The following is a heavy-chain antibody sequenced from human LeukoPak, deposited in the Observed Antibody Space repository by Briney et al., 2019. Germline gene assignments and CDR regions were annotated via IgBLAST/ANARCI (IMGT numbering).Heavy chain of an antibody. D-gene: IGHD6-13*01. J-gene: IGHJ4*02. CDR1: GFTFSSYG. Sequence: GGSLRLSCAASGFTFSSYGMHWVRQAPGKGLEWVANIKQDGSEKYYVDSVKGRFTISRDNAKNSLYLQMNSLRAEDTAVYYCARANPPGYSSTFIDYWGQGTLVTVSS. V-gene: IGHV3-7*01. CDR3: ARANPPGYSSTFIDY. CDR2: IKQDGSEK.